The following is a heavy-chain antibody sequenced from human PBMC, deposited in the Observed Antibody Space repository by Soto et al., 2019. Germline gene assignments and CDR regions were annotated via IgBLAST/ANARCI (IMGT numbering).Heavy chain of an antibody. CDR1: GGSISTYY. CDR2: SSYSGST. D-gene: IGHD6-19*01. V-gene: IGHV4-59*01. CDR3: ARDVAVAGAGGDY. Sequence: QVQLQESGPGLVKPSETLSLTCTVSGGSISTYYWSWIRQPPGKGLEWIGYSSYSGSTNYNPSLKSRVTISVDTSKNQFSLKLSSVTAADTAVYYCARDVAVAGAGGDYWGQGTLVTVSS. J-gene: IGHJ4*02.